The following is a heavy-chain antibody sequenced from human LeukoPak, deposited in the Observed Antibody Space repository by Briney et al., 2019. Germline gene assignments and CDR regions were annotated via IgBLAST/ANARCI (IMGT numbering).Heavy chain of an antibody. V-gene: IGHV3-30*03. Sequence: PGGSLRLSCAASGFTFSNYGMHWVRQAPGKGLEWVAAIPHDGSNAYYADSVKGRFTISRDDSKNTQYLQMNSLRIEDSAVYYCATGSDFYYASWGQGTLVTVSS. CDR2: IPHDGSNA. D-gene: IGHD3-3*01. CDR1: GFTFSNYG. CDR3: ATGSDFYYAS. J-gene: IGHJ5*02.